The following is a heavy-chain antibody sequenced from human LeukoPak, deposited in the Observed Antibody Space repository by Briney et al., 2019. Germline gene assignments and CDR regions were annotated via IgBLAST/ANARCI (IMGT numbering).Heavy chain of an antibody. CDR1: GFTFSTYT. D-gene: IGHD6-19*01. V-gene: IGHV3-21*01. J-gene: IGHJ4*02. CDR2: ISTSSTYI. Sequence: GGSLRLSCAASGFTFSTYTMNWVRQAPGKGLEWVSSISTSSTYIYYADSVKGRFTISRDNSKNTLYLQMNSLRAEDTAVYYCAKTYSSGWSPFDYWGQGTLVTVSS. CDR3: AKTYSSGWSPFDY.